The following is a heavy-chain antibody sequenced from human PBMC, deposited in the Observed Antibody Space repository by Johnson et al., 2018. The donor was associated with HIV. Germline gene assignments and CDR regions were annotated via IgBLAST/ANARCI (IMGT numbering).Heavy chain of an antibody. CDR3: ARDQYDRGDGAFDI. Sequence: MLLVESGGGVVRPGGSLRLSCVASGFTFDDYGMSWVRQAPGKGLECVSGINWNGGSTGYADSVKGRFTISRDNAKNSLYLQMNSLRAEDTAVYYCARDQYDRGDGAFDIWGQGTMVTVSS. V-gene: IGHV3-20*04. CDR2: INWNGGST. J-gene: IGHJ3*02. D-gene: IGHD5-24*01. CDR1: GFTFDDYG.